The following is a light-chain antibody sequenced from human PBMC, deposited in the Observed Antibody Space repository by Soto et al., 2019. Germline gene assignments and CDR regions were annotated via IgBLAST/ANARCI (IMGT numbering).Light chain of an antibody. CDR3: VSYTSTSTLVV. Sequence: QSVLTQPASVSGSPGQSITISCTGTSSDVGGYNYVSWYQQHPGKAPKLMIYDVTARPSVVSNRFSVSKSGDTASLTISGLQAEDEADYYCVSYTSTSTLVVIGGGTKLTVL. CDR1: SSDVGGYNY. V-gene: IGLV2-14*03. CDR2: DVT. J-gene: IGLJ2*01.